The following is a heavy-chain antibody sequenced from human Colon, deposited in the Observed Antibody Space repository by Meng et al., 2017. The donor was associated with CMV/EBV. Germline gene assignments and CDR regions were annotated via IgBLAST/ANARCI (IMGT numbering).Heavy chain of an antibody. CDR3: ARLLVGALDTHAFDM. CDR2: ISSSSSYI. V-gene: IGHV3-21*04. J-gene: IGHJ3*02. Sequence: GESLKISCAASRFTVSTYYVSWVRQAPGKGLEWVSSISSSSSYIYYADSVKGRFTISRDNAKNSLYLQMNSLRAEDTAVYYCARLLVGALDTHAFDMWGRGTMVTVSS. D-gene: IGHD1-26*01. CDR1: RFTVSTYY.